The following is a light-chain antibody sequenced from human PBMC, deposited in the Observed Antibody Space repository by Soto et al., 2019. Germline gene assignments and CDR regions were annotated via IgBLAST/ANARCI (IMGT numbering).Light chain of an antibody. CDR1: QSVSSN. CDR3: QQYNNWPRT. Sequence: EIVMTQSPATLSVSPGERATRSCRASQSVSSNLAWYQQKPGQAPRLLFCGASTRATGIPARFSGSGSGTEFTLTISSLQSEDFAVYYCQQYNNWPRTFGQGTKVEIQ. CDR2: GAS. V-gene: IGKV3-15*01. J-gene: IGKJ1*01.